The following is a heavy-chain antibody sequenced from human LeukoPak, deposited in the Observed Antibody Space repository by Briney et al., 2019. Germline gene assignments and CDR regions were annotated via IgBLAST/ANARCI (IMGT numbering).Heavy chain of an antibody. CDR3: ASLGSYGGYVAFDY. D-gene: IGHD5-12*01. CDR2: INPGGTST. CDR1: GYTFTSYY. V-gene: IGHV1-46*01. Sequence: PGASVKVSCKASGYTFTSYYIHWVRQAPGQGLEWLGIINPGGTSTTYAQKFQGRVTMTRDTSTSTVYMELSSLRSEDTAVYYCASLGSYGGYVAFDYWGQGTLVTVSS. J-gene: IGHJ4*02.